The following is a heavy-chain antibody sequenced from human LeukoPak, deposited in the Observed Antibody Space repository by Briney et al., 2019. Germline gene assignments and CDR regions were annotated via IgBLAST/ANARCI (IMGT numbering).Heavy chain of an antibody. J-gene: IGHJ3*02. Sequence: PGGSLRLSCAASGFTFSSYSMNWVRQAPGKGLEWVSSISSSSSYIYYADSVKGRFTISRDNAKNSLYLQMNSLRAEDTAVYYCAKAGLSGYSWAFDIWGQGTLVTVSS. D-gene: IGHD3-3*01. V-gene: IGHV3-21*01. CDR2: ISSSSSYI. CDR1: GFTFSSYS. CDR3: AKAGLSGYSWAFDI.